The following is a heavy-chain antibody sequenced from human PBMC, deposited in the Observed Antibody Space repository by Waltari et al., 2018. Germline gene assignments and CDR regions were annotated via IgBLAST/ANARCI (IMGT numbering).Heavy chain of an antibody. J-gene: IGHJ4*02. Sequence: QLVESGGGLVQPVGSLRLSCAASGFTFSNSWMHWVRQGPGKGLVWVSRIKPDGTYTTYADSVRGRFTISRDNAKSTLYLQMNSLRAEDTALYYCAAFDSGYFDDWGQGTLVTVSS. CDR1: GFTFSNSW. CDR3: AAFDSGYFDD. D-gene: IGHD1-26*01. V-gene: IGHV3-74*03. CDR2: IKPDGTYT.